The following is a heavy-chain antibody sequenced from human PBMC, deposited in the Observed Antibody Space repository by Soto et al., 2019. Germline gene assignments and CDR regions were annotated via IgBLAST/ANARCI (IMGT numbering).Heavy chain of an antibody. Sequence: QVHLVQSGAEVKKPGASVKVSCKTSGYAFTTYGITWVRQAPGHGLEWMGWSSAHNGNTNYAHNFQGRVTVTRDTSTSRASMELTSLRSGATVVCYCARGRYGDYWGQGALVTVSS. CDR2: SSAHNGNT. CDR1: GYAFTTYG. CDR3: ARGRYGDY. J-gene: IGHJ4*02. D-gene: IGHD1-1*01. V-gene: IGHV1-18*01.